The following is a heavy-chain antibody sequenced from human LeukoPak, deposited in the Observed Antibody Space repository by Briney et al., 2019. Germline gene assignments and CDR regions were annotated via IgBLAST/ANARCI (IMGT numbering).Heavy chain of an antibody. CDR1: GFTFSSYA. CDR3: AKDRYGDYFDSFDY. CDR2: ISGSGGST. V-gene: IGHV3-23*01. D-gene: IGHD4-17*01. Sequence: GGSLRFSCAASGFTFSSYAMSWVRQAPGKGLEWVSAISGSGGSTYYADSVKGRYTISRDNSKNTLYLQMNSLRAEDTAVYYCAKDRYGDYFDSFDYWGQGTLVTVSS. J-gene: IGHJ4*02.